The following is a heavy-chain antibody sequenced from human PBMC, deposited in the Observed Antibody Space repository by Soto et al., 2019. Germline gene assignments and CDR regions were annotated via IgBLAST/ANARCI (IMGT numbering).Heavy chain of an antibody. CDR1: GGSLSGIY. CDR3: AKGPGYSFGYSVYYYYYGMDV. Sequence: SETLSLTCVVYGGSLSGIYCTWVRQPPGKGLEWIGEVNHSGSTNYSPSLESRITISLDTSNNQFSLKLSPVTAADTAVYYCAKGPGYSFGYSVYYYYYGMDVWGQGTTVTVSS. J-gene: IGHJ6*02. D-gene: IGHD5-18*01. CDR2: VNHSGST. V-gene: IGHV4-34*01.